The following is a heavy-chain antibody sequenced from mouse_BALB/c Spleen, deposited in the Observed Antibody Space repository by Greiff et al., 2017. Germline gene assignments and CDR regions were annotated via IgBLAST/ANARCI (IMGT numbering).Heavy chain of an antibody. CDR3: ARYGNYLDY. J-gene: IGHJ2*01. V-gene: IGHV3-2*02. CDR1: GYSITSDYA. Sequence: EVQLQESGPGLVKPSQSLSLTCTVTGYSITSDYAWNWIRQFPGNKLEWMGYISYSGSTSYNPSLKSRISITRDTSKNQFFLQLNSVTTEDTATYYCARYGNYLDYWGQGTTLTVSS. CDR2: ISYSGST. D-gene: IGHD2-1*01.